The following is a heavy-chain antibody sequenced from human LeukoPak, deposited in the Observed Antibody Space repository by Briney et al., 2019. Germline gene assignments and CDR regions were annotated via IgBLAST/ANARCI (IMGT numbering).Heavy chain of an antibody. V-gene: IGHV4-38-2*02. CDR1: GFSISSGHF. Sequence: PSETLSLTCSVSGFSISSGHFWAWIRQPPGKGLEWIRSIGNMHHGGHGDAYYKPSLKSRVSLSVDTSRNQFSLKLSSVTAADTAVYYCARDNRGYNWFDPWGQGTLVTVSS. D-gene: IGHD7-27*01. CDR3: ARDNRGYNWFDP. CDR2: IGNMHHGGHGDA. J-gene: IGHJ5*02.